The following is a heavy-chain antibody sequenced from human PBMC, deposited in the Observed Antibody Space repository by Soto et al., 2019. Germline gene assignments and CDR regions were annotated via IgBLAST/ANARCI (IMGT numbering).Heavy chain of an antibody. J-gene: IGHJ5*02. V-gene: IGHV3-23*01. CDR1: GFTFSSYA. CDR3: ARYSSSSGWFDP. Sequence: PGGSLRLSCAASGFTFSSYAMSWVRQAPGKGLEWVSAISGSGGSTYYADSVKGRFTISKDNSKNTLYLQMNSLRAEDTAVYYCARYSSSSGWFDPWGQGALVTVSS. CDR2: ISGSGGST. D-gene: IGHD6-6*01.